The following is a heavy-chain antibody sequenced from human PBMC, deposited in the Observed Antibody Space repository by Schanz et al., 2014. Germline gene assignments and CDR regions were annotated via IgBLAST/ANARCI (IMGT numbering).Heavy chain of an antibody. CDR2: IYYRGNT. J-gene: IGHJ5*02. CDR3: ARVPEPGWFDP. CDR1: GDSISSAY. D-gene: IGHD1-26*01. V-gene: IGHV4-31*03. Sequence: QVQLQESGPGLVEPSQTLSLTCTVSGDSISSAYWSWIRQHPGKGLEWIGFIYYRGNTYYNPSLNSRLSISLDPSKTQFFRNLNSLTAADTAVYYCARVPEPGWFDPWGQGTLVTVSS.